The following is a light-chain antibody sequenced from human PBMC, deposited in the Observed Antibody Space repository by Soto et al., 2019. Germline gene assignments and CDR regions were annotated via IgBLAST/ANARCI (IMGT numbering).Light chain of an antibody. V-gene: IGKV1-33*01. CDR3: QQYDNLIT. Sequence: DVQMTQSPSSLSASVGDRVTITCQASQGISNYLNWYQQKPGKAPQLLIYDAPNLETGVPSRFSGSGSWTDLSFTISRLQPEDIATYYCQQYDNLITFGQGTRLEIK. CDR1: QGISNY. CDR2: DAP. J-gene: IGKJ5*01.